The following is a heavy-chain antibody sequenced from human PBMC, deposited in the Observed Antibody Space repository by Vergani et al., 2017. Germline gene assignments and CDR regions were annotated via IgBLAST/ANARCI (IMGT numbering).Heavy chain of an antibody. D-gene: IGHD3-22*01. Sequence: VQLVESGGGVVQPGRSLRLSCAASGFTFSSYGMHWVRQAPGKGLEWVAVIWYDGSNKYYADSVKGRFTISRDNSKNTLYLQMNSLRAEDTAVYYCARDPRNYYDSSGYYWGQGTLVTVSS. J-gene: IGHJ4*02. CDR2: IWYDGSNK. CDR3: ARDPRNYYDSSGYY. CDR1: GFTFSSYG. V-gene: IGHV3-33*01.